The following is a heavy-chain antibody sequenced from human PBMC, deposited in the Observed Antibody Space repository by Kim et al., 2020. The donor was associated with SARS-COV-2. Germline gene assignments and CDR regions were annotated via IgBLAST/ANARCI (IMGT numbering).Heavy chain of an antibody. CDR3: ARDHLPEMATITGHFDY. J-gene: IGHJ4*02. CDR1: GYTFTSYA. D-gene: IGHD5-12*01. Sequence: ASVKVSCKASGYTFTSYAMNWVRQAPGQGLEWMGWINTNTGNPTYAQGFTGRFVFSLDTSVSTAYLQISSLKAEDTAVYYCARDHLPEMATITGHFDYWGQGTLVTVSS. CDR2: INTNTGNP. V-gene: IGHV7-4-1*02.